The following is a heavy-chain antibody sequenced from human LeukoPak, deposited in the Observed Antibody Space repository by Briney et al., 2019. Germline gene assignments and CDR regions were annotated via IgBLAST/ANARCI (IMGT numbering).Heavy chain of an antibody. CDR2: INHSGST. J-gene: IGHJ5*02. CDR1: GGSLSHYY. D-gene: IGHD3-10*01. Sequence: PSETLSLTCAVYGGSLSHYYWSWIRQPPGKGLEWIGDINHSGSTNYNPSLKSRLTISVEMSKNPFSLQFTSVTAADTAVYYCARGPASGSNFALFDPWGQGTLVTVSS. CDR3: ARGPASGSNFALFDP. V-gene: IGHV4-34*01.